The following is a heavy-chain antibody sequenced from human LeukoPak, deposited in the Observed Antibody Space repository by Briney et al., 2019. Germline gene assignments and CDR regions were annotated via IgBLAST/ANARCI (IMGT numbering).Heavy chain of an antibody. CDR1: GFTFSSYG. D-gene: IGHD1-1*01. J-gene: IGHJ4*02. V-gene: IGHV3-33*03. Sequence: GGSLRLSCAASGFTFSSYGMHWVRQAPGKGLEWVAVIWYDGSNKYYVDSVKGRFTFSRDNSKNMLYLQMNSLRAEDTAVYYCVKGQHWYFDYWGQGTLVTVSS. CDR3: VKGQHWYFDY. CDR2: IWYDGSNK.